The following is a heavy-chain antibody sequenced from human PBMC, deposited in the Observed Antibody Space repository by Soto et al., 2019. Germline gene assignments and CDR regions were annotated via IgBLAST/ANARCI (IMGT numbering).Heavy chain of an antibody. V-gene: IGHV1-2*02. D-gene: IGHD3-3*01. CDR3: ARGGGVGVAGSAAFDM. CDR2: INPATGAA. J-gene: IGHJ3*02. CDR1: GYPVTAYY. Sequence: QLHLVQSGAVVKKPGASVTVSCSASGYPVTAYYMHWVRQAPGRGLEWMGGINPATGAAKYTQTFRGRVTIPRDTSTSTVFMELSGLTSGDTAVFYCARGGGVGVAGSAAFDMWGQGTLVTVSS.